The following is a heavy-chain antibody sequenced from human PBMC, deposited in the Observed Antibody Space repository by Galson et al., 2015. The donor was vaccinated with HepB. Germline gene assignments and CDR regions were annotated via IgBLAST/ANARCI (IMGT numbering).Heavy chain of an antibody. Sequence: SLRLSCAASGFTFNNAWMSWVRQAPGKGLEWVGRIKSRAEDGTTIYAAPVRGRFTISRDDSKNTLYLQMNSLTTEDTGVYYCATSLGFGYGASTVAVDNWGQGTLVTVSS. J-gene: IGHJ4*02. D-gene: IGHD3-10*01. V-gene: IGHV3-15*01. CDR2: IKSRAEDGTT. CDR1: GFTFNNAW. CDR3: ATSLGFGYGASTVAVDN.